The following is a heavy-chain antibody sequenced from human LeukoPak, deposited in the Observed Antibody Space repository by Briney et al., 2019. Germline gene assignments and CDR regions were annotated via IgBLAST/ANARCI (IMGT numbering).Heavy chain of an antibody. CDR2: IYSSGST. CDR3: ARDDTDFWSGYYKAFDI. V-gene: IGHV3-66*03. Sequence: GGSLRLSCAASGFTFSSYSMNWVRQAPGKGLEWVSVIYSSGSTHYADSVKGRFTISRDNSKNTLYLQMNSLRPEDTAVYYCARDDTDFWSGYYKAFDIWGQGTLVAVSS. CDR1: GFTFSSYS. D-gene: IGHD3-3*01. J-gene: IGHJ3*02.